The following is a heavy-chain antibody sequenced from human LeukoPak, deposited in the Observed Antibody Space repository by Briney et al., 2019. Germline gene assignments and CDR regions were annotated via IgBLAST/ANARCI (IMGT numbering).Heavy chain of an antibody. J-gene: IGHJ4*02. Sequence: SETLSLTCTVSGGSISNYYWSWIRQPPGKGLEWIGYIYYSASTNYNPSLKSRITISVDTSKNQFSLRLSSVTAADTAVYYCARDRYTYGLLDYWGQGTLVTVSS. CDR2: IYYSAST. CDR1: GGSISNYY. V-gene: IGHV4-59*12. D-gene: IGHD5-18*01. CDR3: ARDRYTYGLLDY.